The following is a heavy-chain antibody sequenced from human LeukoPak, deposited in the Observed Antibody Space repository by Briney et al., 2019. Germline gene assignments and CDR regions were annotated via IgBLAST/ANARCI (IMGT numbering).Heavy chain of an antibody. CDR1: GFTFSSYE. V-gene: IGHV3-48*03. CDR3: ARVGVVVAATGNLWFDP. Sequence: GGSLRLSCAASGFTFSSYEMNWVRQAPGEGLEWVSYISSSGTTIYYAGSVKGRFTISRDNAKNSLYLQMNSLRAEDTAVYYCARVGVVVAATGNLWFDPWGQGTLVTVSS. CDR2: ISSSGTTI. D-gene: IGHD2-15*01. J-gene: IGHJ5*02.